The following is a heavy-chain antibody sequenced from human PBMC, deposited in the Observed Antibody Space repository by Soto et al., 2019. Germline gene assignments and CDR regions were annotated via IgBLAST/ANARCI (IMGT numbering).Heavy chain of an antibody. J-gene: IGHJ3*02. CDR2: IYHSGST. D-gene: IGHD4-17*01. Sequence: QLQLQESGSGLVTPSQTLSLTCAVSGGSISSGGYSWNWIRQPPGKGLEWSGNIYHSGSTYYNASLKSRVTISVDRSKNQFSLKLSSVTAADTAVYYCGRGDYANAFDIWGQGTMVTVSS. CDR3: GRGDYANAFDI. CDR1: GGSISSGGYS. V-gene: IGHV4-30-2*01.